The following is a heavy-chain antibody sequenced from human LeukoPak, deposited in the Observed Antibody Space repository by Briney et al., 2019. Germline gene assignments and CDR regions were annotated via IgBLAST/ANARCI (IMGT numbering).Heavy chain of an antibody. J-gene: IGHJ3*02. CDR2: INHSGST. CDR3: ARRYDFWSGPLGAFDI. CDR1: GGSISSYY. V-gene: IGHV4-34*01. Sequence: SETLSLTCTVSGGSISSYYWSWIRQPPGKGLEWIGEINHSGSTNYNPSLKSRVTISVDTSKNQFSLKLSSVTAADTAVYYCARRYDFWSGPLGAFDIWGQGTMVTVSS. D-gene: IGHD3-3*01.